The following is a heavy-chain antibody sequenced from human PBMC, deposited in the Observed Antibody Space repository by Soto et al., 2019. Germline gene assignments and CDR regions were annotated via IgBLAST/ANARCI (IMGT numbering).Heavy chain of an antibody. D-gene: IGHD6-19*01. V-gene: IGHV1-18*01. Sequence: QVQLVQSGAEVKKPGASVKVSCKASGYSFTSYGISWVRQAPGQWLAWMGWISAYNGNTKYAQKLQGRVTMTTDTSTSTANMELRSLRSDDTAVYYCARYLAVALSDYWGQGTLVTVSS. CDR1: GYSFTSYG. CDR3: ARYLAVALSDY. CDR2: ISAYNGNT. J-gene: IGHJ4*02.